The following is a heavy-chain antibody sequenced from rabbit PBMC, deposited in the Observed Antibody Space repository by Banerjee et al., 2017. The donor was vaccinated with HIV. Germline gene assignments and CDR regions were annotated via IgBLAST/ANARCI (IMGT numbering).Heavy chain of an antibody. CDR3: ARSSSNHDFNIFYFGMDL. CDR2: IYTGSGST. V-gene: IGHV1S45*01. Sequence: QEQLEESGGDLVKPEGSLTLTCTASGFSFSSSDYMCWVRQAPGKGLEWIGCIYTGSGSTYYASWAKGRFTISKTSSTTVTLQMTSLTAADTATYFCARSSSNHDFNIFYFGMDLWGPGTLVTVS. CDR1: GFSFSSSDY. D-gene: IGHD1-1*01. J-gene: IGHJ6*01.